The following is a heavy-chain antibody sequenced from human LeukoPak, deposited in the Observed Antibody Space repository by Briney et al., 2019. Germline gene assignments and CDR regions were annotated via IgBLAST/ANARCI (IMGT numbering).Heavy chain of an antibody. CDR3: ARAPHGAYDSSGYHFDY. CDR1: GGTFSSYA. D-gene: IGHD3-22*01. V-gene: IGHV1-69*13. CDR2: IIPIFGTA. J-gene: IGHJ4*02. Sequence: ASVKVSCTASGGTFSSYAISWVRQAPGQGLEWMGGIIPIFGTANYAQKFQGRVTITADESTSTAYMELSSLRSEDTAVYYCARAPHGAYDSSGYHFDYWGQGTLVTVSS.